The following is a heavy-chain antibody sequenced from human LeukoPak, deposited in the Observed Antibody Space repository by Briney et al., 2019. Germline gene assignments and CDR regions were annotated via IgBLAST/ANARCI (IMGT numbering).Heavy chain of an antibody. CDR3: ARGLPPDYFDY. J-gene: IGHJ4*02. CDR1: GFTFSSYS. CDR2: ISSSSSYI. V-gene: IGHV3-21*04. Sequence: GGSLRLSCAASGFTFSSYSMNWVRQAPGKGLEWVSSISSSSSYIYYADSVKGRFTISRDNVKNSLHLQMNSLRAEDTAVYYCARGLPPDYFDYWGQGTQITASS.